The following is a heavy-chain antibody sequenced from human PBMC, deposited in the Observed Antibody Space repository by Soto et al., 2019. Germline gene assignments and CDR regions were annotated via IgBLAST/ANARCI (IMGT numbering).Heavy chain of an antibody. CDR3: AWGHRAFTTVTTFDY. CDR2: IIPILGTA. CDR1: GGTFSSYA. J-gene: IGHJ4*02. D-gene: IGHD4-4*01. Sequence: QVQLVQSGAEVKKPGSSVKVSCKASGGTFSSYAISWVRQAPGQGLEWIGGIIPILGTANYAQKFQGRVMIAVDDPTSTAYMELSSLRSDDTAVYDCAWGHRAFTTVTTFDYWGQGSLVSVSA. V-gene: IGHV1-69*01.